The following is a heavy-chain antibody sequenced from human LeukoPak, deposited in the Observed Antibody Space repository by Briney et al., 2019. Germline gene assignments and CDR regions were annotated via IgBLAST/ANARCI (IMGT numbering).Heavy chain of an antibody. CDR3: AKGEDYYGSGSYLGYYFDY. Sequence: PGGSLRLSCAASGFTFSSYSMNWVRQAPGKGLEWVAFIRYDGSNKYYADSVKGRFTISRDNSKNTLYLQMNSLRAEDTAVYYCAKGEDYYGSGSYLGYYFDYWGQGTLVTVSS. CDR2: IRYDGSNK. V-gene: IGHV3-30*02. D-gene: IGHD3-10*01. CDR1: GFTFSSYS. J-gene: IGHJ4*02.